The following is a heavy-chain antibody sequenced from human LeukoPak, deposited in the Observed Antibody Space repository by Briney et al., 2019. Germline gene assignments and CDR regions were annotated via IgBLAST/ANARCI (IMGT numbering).Heavy chain of an antibody. Sequence: GASVKVSRKASGYTFTSYGISWVRQAPGQGLEWMGWISAYNGNTNYAQKLQGRVTMTTDTSTSTAYMELRSLRSDDTAVYYCARWTDLRYYYGMDVWGQGTTVTVSS. V-gene: IGHV1-18*01. CDR1: GYTFTSYG. D-gene: IGHD3/OR15-3a*01. CDR3: ARWTDLRYYYGMDV. CDR2: ISAYNGNT. J-gene: IGHJ6*02.